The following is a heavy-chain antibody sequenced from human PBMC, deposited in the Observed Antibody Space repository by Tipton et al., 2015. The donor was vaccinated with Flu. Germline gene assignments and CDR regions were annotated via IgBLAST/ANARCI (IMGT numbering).Heavy chain of an antibody. CDR1: GGSVSSGSYY. CDR3: ARHTYCSGGSCALDY. D-gene: IGHD2-15*01. V-gene: IGHV4-61*01. Sequence: TLSLTCTVSGGSVSSGSYYWSWIRQPPGKGLEWIGYIYYSGSTNYNPSLKSRVTISVDTSKNQFSLKLSSVTAADTAVYYCARHTYCSGGSCALDYWGQGTLVTVSS. CDR2: IYYSGST. J-gene: IGHJ4*02.